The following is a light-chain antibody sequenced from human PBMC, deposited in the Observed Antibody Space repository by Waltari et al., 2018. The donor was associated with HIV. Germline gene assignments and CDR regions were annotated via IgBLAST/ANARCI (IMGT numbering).Light chain of an antibody. CDR3: AAWDDSLNGPV. J-gene: IGLJ2*01. V-gene: IGLV1-44*01. CDR2: SNN. Sequence: SASGTPGTGATTSCSGSSSTIGSNPVNWYQQLPGTAPKLLNYSNNQRPSGVPDRFSGSKSGTSASLAISGLQSEDEADYYCAAWDDSLNGPVFGGGTKLTVL. CDR1: SSTIGSNP.